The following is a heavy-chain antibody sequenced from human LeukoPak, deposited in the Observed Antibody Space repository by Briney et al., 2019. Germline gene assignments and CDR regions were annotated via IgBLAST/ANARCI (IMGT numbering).Heavy chain of an antibody. CDR1: GYTFTGYY. D-gene: IGHD1-14*01. CDR2: INTYSGGT. Sequence: AAVKVSCKASGYTFTGYYMHWVRQAPGQGLEWMGWINTYSGGTNFAQKFQGRVTMTRDTSISTAYMELSRLRSDDTAVYYCARENRGGTSISSHIYYFDYWGQGTLVTVSS. J-gene: IGHJ4*02. V-gene: IGHV1-2*02. CDR3: ARENRGGTSISSHIYYFDY.